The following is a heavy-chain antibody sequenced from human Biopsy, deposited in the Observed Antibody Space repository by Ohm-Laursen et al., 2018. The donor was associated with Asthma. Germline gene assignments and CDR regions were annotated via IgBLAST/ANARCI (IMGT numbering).Heavy chain of an antibody. J-gene: IGHJ4*02. CDR2: ISWNSGSI. V-gene: IGHV3-9*01. CDR3: AKATLGDIGKDY. CDR1: GFTFDDYG. Sequence: RSLRLSCAALGFTFDDYGMHWVRQAPGKGLEWVSGISWNSGSIGYADSVKGRFTISRDNAKNSLYLQMNSLRVEDTALYYCAKATLGDIGKDYWGQGTLVTVSS. D-gene: IGHD2-21*01.